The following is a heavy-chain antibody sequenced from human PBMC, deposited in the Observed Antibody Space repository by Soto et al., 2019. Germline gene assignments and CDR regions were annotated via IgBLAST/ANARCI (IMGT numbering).Heavy chain of an antibody. CDR2: MNPLSEKSKT. CDR1: GYTFTSHD. Sequence: QPQLEQSGAELKKPGASVRVSCKASGYTFTSHDIIWVRQAAGQGLEWMGWMNPLSEKSKTSYLPNVEDRISMTRDTSLETAYLELSGLRSDDTAIYYCARGATADYDFWANPRGDWLDLWGQGTLVIVSS. V-gene: IGHV1-8*01. D-gene: IGHD3-3*01. CDR3: ARGATADYDFWANPRGDWLDL. J-gene: IGHJ5*02.